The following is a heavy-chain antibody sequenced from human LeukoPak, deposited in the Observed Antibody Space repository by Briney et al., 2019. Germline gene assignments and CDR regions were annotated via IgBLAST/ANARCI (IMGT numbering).Heavy chain of an antibody. CDR2: ITNSGGST. CDR3: AKQIVGATRYFDY. V-gene: IGHV3-23*01. CDR1: GFTFNSYA. D-gene: IGHD1-26*01. Sequence: GGSLRLSCAASGFTFNSYAMSWVCQAPGKGLEWVSTITNSGGSTYYADSVEGRFTISRDNSKNTLYLQMNSLRAEDTAVYYCAKQIVGATRYFDYWGQGTLVTASA. J-gene: IGHJ4*02.